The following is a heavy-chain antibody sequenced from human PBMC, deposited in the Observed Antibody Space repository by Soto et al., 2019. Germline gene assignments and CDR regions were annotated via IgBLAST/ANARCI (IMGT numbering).Heavy chain of an antibody. J-gene: IGHJ4*02. CDR2: IYYSGST. V-gene: IGHV4-39*01. CDR3: ARHKGCTNGVCSPIDY. CDR1: GGSISSSSYY. D-gene: IGHD2-8*01. Sequence: SETLSLTCTVSGGSISSSSYYWGWIRQPPGKGLEWIGSIYYSGSTYYNPSLKSRVTISVDTSKNQFSLKLSSVTAADTAVYYCARHKGCTNGVCSPIDYWGQGTLVTVSS.